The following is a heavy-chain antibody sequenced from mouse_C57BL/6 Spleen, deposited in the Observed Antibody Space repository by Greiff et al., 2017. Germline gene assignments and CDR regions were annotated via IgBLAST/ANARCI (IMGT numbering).Heavy chain of an antibody. CDR2: IRSKSSNYAT. Sequence: EVKLQESGGGLVQPKGSLKLSCAASGFTFNTYAMHWVRQAPGKGLEWVARIRSKSSNYATYYADSVKDRFTISRDDSQRMLYLPMNNLKTEDTAMYYCVRDSYGSSYVGYFDYWGQGTPLTVSS. J-gene: IGHJ2*01. V-gene: IGHV10-3*01. D-gene: IGHD1-1*01. CDR1: GFTFNTYA. CDR3: VRDSYGSSYVGYFDY.